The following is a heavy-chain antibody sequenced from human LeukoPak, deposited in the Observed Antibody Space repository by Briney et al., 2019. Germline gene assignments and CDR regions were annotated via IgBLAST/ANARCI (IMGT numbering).Heavy chain of an antibody. J-gene: IGHJ4*02. CDR2: LYYSGST. Sequence: SETLSLTCSVSRGSISSYYWSWIRQPPGKGLEWIGYLYYSGSTNYNPSLKSRVTISVDTSKKQFSLKLSSVTAADTAVYYCARSADRDGYNFGYWGQGTLVTVSS. D-gene: IGHD5-24*01. V-gene: IGHV4-59*08. CDR1: RGSISSYY. CDR3: ARSADRDGYNFGY.